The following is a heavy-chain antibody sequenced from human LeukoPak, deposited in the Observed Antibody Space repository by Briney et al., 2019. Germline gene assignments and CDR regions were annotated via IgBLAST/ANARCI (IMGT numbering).Heavy chain of an antibody. D-gene: IGHD3-10*01. Sequence: GGSLRLSCAASGFTFSSYAMMWVRQAPEKGLEWVSSITGSGDGTYYADSVRGRFTTSRDNSKNTLYLQVNSLRAEDTAVYFCVKGFVHPTYYFEYWGQGTLVTVSS. V-gene: IGHV3-23*01. CDR2: ITGSGDGT. J-gene: IGHJ4*02. CDR3: VKGFVHPTYYFEY. CDR1: GFTFSSYA.